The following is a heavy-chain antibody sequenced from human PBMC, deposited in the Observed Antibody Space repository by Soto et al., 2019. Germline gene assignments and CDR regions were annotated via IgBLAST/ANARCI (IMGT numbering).Heavy chain of an antibody. CDR3: AKDRDGRGGQFDY. Sequence: QVQLVESGGGVVQPGRSLRLSCAASGFTFSSYGMHWVRQAPGKGLEWVAVISYDGSNKYYADSVKGRFTISRDNSKNTLYLQMNSLRAEDTAVYYCAKDRDGRGGQFDYWGQGTLVTVSS. CDR2: ISYDGSNK. J-gene: IGHJ4*02. CDR1: GFTFSSYG. D-gene: IGHD2-15*01. V-gene: IGHV3-30*18.